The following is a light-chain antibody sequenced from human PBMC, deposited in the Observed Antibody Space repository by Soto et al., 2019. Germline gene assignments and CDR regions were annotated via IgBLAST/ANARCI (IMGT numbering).Light chain of an antibody. CDR3: QQLNTYPYT. CDR2: AAS. CDR1: QGISSY. J-gene: IGKJ2*01. Sequence: DIPLTQSPSFLSASVGDRVTITCRASQGISSYLAWYQQKPGKAPNLLIFAASILQSGVPSRFSGSGSGAEFTLTINSLQPEDFATYYCQQLNTYPYTFGQGTKLEIK. V-gene: IGKV1-9*01.